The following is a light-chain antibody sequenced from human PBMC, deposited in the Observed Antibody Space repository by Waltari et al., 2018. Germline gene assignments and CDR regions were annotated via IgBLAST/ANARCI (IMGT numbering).Light chain of an antibody. J-gene: IGLJ2*01. CDR3: ISYTSTTTYVV. V-gene: IGLV2-14*03. CDR2: DVN. Sequence: YQPQPGKAPQLMSYDVNKRPSGVSHRFSASKSGNTASLTSFGLQAEDEADYYCISYTSTTTYVVVGGGTKLTVL.